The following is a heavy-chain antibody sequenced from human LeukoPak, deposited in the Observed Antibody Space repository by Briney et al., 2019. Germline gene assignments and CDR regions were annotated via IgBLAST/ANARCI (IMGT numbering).Heavy chain of an antibody. J-gene: IGHJ6*02. D-gene: IGHD5-12*01. CDR1: GGSFSGYC. CDR3: ARGATAGGMDV. Sequence: PSETLSLTCAVYGGSFSGYCWSWIRQPPGKGLEWIGEINHSGSTNYNPSLKSRVTILVDTSKNQFSLNLRSVTAADTAVYYCARGATAGGMDVWGQGTTVTVSS. V-gene: IGHV4-34*01. CDR2: INHSGST.